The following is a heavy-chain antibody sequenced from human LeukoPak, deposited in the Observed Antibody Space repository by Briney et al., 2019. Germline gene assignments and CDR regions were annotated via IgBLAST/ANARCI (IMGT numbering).Heavy chain of an antibody. Sequence: PSETLSLTCAVYGGSFSGYYWSWIRQPPRKGLEWIGEINHSGSTNYNPSLKSRVTISVDTSKNQFSLKLSSVTAADTAVYYCARNRLWFGEPFSYNWFDPWGQGTLVTVPS. CDR3: ARNRLWFGEPFSYNWFDP. V-gene: IGHV4-34*01. CDR1: GGSFSGYY. D-gene: IGHD3-10*01. J-gene: IGHJ5*02. CDR2: INHSGST.